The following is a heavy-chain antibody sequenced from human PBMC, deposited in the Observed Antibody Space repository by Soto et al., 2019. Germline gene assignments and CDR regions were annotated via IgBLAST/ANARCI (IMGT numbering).Heavy chain of an antibody. J-gene: IGHJ4*02. CDR1: GFTFSSYD. CDR2: IDTAGDT. V-gene: IGHV3-13*01. CDR3: ARGSYYDSSGYHDY. D-gene: IGHD3-22*01. Sequence: GGSLRLSCAASGFTFSSYDMHWVRQATGKGLEWVSAIDTAGDTYYPGSVKGRFTISRENAKNSLYLQMNSLRAEDTAVYYCARGSYYDSSGYHDYWGQGTLVTVSS.